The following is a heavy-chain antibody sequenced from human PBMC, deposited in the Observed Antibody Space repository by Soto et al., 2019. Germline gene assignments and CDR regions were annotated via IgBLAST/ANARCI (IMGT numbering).Heavy chain of an antibody. J-gene: IGHJ4*02. CDR2: IIPIFDAT. V-gene: IGHV1-69*01. Sequence: QVQMVQSGAEVKKPGSSARVSCKVSGGTFSRHSISWVRQAPGQGLEWMGGIIPIFDATQYAQKFQGRLTITADESTTTFHMDLSGLRPEDTAIYYCARDLTSDRRSWGQGTLVTVS. CDR3: ARDLTSDRRS. CDR1: GGTFSRHS.